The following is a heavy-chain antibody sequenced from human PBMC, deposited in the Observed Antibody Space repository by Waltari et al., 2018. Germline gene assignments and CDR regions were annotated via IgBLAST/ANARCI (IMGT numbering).Heavy chain of an antibody. V-gene: IGHV3-30*02. J-gene: IGHJ6*03. CDR2: LRYYGNIQ. Sequence: QVQLVESGGGVVQPGGSLRLSCAASGFAFSTYGMHWVRQAPGKGVDGWAFLRYYGNIQNYADSMKGRFTISRDNSKNTLSLQVNSLGAEDTAVYYCAKDPYSNYDSYYSYMDVWGKGTTVTISS. CDR3: AKDPYSNYDSYYSYMDV. D-gene: IGHD4-4*01. CDR1: GFAFSTYG.